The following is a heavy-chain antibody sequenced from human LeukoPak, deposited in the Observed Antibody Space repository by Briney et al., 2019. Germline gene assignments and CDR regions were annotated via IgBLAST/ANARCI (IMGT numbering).Heavy chain of an antibody. D-gene: IGHD1-26*01. CDR3: AKDRQRFIVGASGGLAGFDY. Sequence: GRSLRLSCAASGFTFSSYGMHWVRQAPGKGLEWVAVISYDGSNKYYADSVKGRFTISRDNSKNTLYLQMNSLRAEDTAVYYCAKDRQRFIVGASGGLAGFDYWGLGTLVTVSS. CDR1: GFTFSSYG. J-gene: IGHJ4*02. CDR2: ISYDGSNK. V-gene: IGHV3-30*18.